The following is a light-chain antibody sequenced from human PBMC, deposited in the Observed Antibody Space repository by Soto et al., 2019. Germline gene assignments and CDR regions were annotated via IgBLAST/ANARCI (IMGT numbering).Light chain of an antibody. Sequence: QSALTQPVSVSGSPAQSITISCIGTSTDVGGYNYVSWYQQHPGKAPNLMIYEVSNRPSGVSNRFSGSKSGNTASLTISGLQAEDEADYFCSSYTSSTSYVFGTGTKVTV. CDR1: STDVGGYNY. V-gene: IGLV2-14*01. CDR3: SSYTSSTSYV. J-gene: IGLJ1*01. CDR2: EVS.